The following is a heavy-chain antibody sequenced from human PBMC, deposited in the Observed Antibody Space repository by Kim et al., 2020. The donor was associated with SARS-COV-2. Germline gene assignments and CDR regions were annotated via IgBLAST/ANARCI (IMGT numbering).Heavy chain of an antibody. CDR1: GFTFSGSP. Sequence: GGSLRLSCAASGFTFSGSPLHWVRQASGKGLEWVGRIRSKANSYATGYAASVKGRFTISRDDSKNTAYLEMSGLKTEDTALYYCTRIPATTLAFWGAFDIWGQGTMVTVSS. CDR2: IRSKANSYAT. D-gene: IGHD3-3*02. CDR3: TRIPATTLAFWGAFDI. V-gene: IGHV3-73*01. J-gene: IGHJ3*02.